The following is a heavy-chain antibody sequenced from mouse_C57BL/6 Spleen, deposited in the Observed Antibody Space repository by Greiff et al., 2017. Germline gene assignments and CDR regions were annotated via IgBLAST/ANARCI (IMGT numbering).Heavy chain of an antibody. V-gene: IGHV1-59*01. Sequence: QVQLQQPGAELVRPGTSVKLSCKASGYTFTSYWMHWVKQRPGQGLEWIGVIDPSDSYTTYNHTFKGKATLTVDKSSSTAYMQRSSLTSEDSAVDYCGRGGYLGYYGNFPDYWGQGTTLTVSS. CDR2: IDPSDSYT. J-gene: IGHJ2*01. CDR1: GYTFTSYW. D-gene: IGHD2-1*01. CDR3: GRGGYLGYYGNFPDY.